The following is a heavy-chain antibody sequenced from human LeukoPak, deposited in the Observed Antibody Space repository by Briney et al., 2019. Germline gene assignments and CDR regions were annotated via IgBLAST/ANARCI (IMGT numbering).Heavy chain of an antibody. CDR2: ISSSSSYI. V-gene: IGHV3-21*01. J-gene: IGHJ6*02. CDR1: GFTFSSYS. Sequence: TGGSLRLSCAASGFTFSSYSMNWVRQAPGKGLEWVSSISSSSSYIYYADSVKGRFTISRDNAKNSLYLQMNSLRAEDTAVYYCAGDIVVVVAAQYYYYYGMDVWGQGTTVTVSS. CDR3: AGDIVVVVAAQYYYYYGMDV. D-gene: IGHD2-15*01.